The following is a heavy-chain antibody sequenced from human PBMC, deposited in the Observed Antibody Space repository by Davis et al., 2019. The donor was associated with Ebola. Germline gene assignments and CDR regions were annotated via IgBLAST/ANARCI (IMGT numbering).Heavy chain of an antibody. D-gene: IGHD4-11*01. J-gene: IGHJ6*02. V-gene: IGHV3-7*03. CDR2: IKQDGSEK. CDR1: GFTFSSYW. CDR3: AKERARTVTPNTYGMDV. Sequence: GGSLRLSCAASGFTFSSYWMSWVRQAPGKGLEWVANIKQDGSEKYYVDSVKGRFTISRDNAKNSLYLQMNNLRAEDTAVYYCAKERARTVTPNTYGMDVWGQGTTVTVSS.